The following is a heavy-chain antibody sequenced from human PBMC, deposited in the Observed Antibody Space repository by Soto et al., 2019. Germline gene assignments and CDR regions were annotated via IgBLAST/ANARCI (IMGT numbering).Heavy chain of an antibody. V-gene: IGHV3-15*07. CDR2: FKSRGDGGTM. D-gene: IGHD2-8*01. J-gene: IGHJ4*02. CDR3: TSVLPGVTTNYGLDY. CDR1: GFTFTNAW. Sequence: EVQLVESGGGLVKPGESLRLSCATSGFTFTNAWMNWVRQAPGQGLEWVARFKSRGDGGTMDYAAPVKGRFTISRDDSEDMLFLQENTPRPEDTAVYFCTSVLPGVTTNYGLDYWGQGILVTFS.